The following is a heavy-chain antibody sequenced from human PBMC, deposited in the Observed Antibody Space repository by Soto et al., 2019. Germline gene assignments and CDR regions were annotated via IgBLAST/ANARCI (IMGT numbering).Heavy chain of an antibody. D-gene: IGHD3-16*01. CDR2: IYYSGST. CDR3: ARDSTLGGVGVDC. CDR1: GGSISSGGYY. V-gene: IGHV4-31*03. J-gene: IGHJ4*02. Sequence: QVQLQESGPGLVKPSQTLSLTCTVSGGSISSGGYYWSWIRQHPGKGLEWIGYIYYSGSTYYNPSLKSRVNISVDTSKNQFPRKLSSVAAAVTAVYYWARDSTLGGVGVDCWGQGTLVTVSS.